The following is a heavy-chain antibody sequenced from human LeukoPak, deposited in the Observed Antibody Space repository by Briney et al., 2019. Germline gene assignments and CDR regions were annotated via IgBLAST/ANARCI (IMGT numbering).Heavy chain of an antibody. CDR1: GGSISSGDYY. Sequence: PSETLSLTCTVSGGSISSGDYYWSWIRQPPGKGLEWIGYIYYSGSTYYNPSLKSRVTISVDTSKNQFSLKLSSVTAADTAVYYCARGGDSSGYFNRDAFDIWGQGTMVTVSS. CDR2: IYYSGST. CDR3: ARGGDSSGYFNRDAFDI. D-gene: IGHD3-22*01. J-gene: IGHJ3*02. V-gene: IGHV4-30-4*01.